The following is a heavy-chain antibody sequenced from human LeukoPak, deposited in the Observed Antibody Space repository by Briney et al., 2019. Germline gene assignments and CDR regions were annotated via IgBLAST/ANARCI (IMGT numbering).Heavy chain of an antibody. D-gene: IGHD2-2*01. Sequence: PGGSLRLSCAASGFTLSSYTMYWVRQAPGKGLEWVSAIDSGGRPYYADSVKGRFTISRDNSKNTLFLQMDSLRVDDAAIYSCARVPAAATFPSFYYGLDVWGRGTTVSVSS. CDR1: GFTLSSYT. J-gene: IGHJ6*02. CDR3: ARVPAAATFPSFYYGLDV. V-gene: IGHV3-23*01. CDR2: IDSGGRP.